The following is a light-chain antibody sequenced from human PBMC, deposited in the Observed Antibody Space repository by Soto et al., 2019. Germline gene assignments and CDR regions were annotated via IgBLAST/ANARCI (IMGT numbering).Light chain of an antibody. CDR3: QQYGSAPALT. V-gene: IGKV3-20*01. Sequence: IMLTQSPGTLSLSPGERATLSCRASQSIANNDLAWYQQKPGQTPRLLIYGASSRATRISDRFSGSGSGTDFTLTISRLEPEECAVYYCQQYGSAPALTFGGGNQVDIK. J-gene: IGKJ4*01. CDR2: GAS. CDR1: QSIANND.